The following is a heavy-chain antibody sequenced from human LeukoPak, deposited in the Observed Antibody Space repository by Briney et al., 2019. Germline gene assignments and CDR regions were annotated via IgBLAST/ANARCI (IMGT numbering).Heavy chain of an antibody. CDR3: ARAFGSGSQVINYFDC. J-gene: IGHJ4*02. CDR1: GFTFITYW. CDR2: INSDGSTT. V-gene: IGHV3-74*01. D-gene: IGHD3-10*01. Sequence: GGSLRLSCAASGFTFITYWMHWVRQAPGKGLVWVSSINSDGSTTTYADSVKGRFTNSRDNAKNMVYLQMNSLRAEDTAVYYCARAFGSGSQVINYFDCWGQGPLVTVS.